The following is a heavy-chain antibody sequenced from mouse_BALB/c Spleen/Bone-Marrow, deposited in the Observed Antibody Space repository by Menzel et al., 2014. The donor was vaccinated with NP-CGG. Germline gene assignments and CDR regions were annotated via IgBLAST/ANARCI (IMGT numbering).Heavy chain of an antibody. J-gene: IGHJ4*01. CDR2: ISNLAYSI. V-gene: IGHV5-15*02. D-gene: IGHD2-1*01. CDR1: GFTFSDYG. Sequence: EVQGVESGGGLVQPGGSRKLSCAASGFTFSDYGMAWVRQAPGEGPEWVAFISNLAYSIYYADTVTGRFTISRENAKSTLYLEMSSLRSEDTAICYCTRNYGNQGAMDYWGQGTSVTVSS. CDR3: TRNYGNQGAMDY.